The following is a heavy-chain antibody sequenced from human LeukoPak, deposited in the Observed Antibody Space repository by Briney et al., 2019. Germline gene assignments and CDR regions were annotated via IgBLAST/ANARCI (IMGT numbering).Heavy chain of an antibody. CDR1: GGSISGYY. V-gene: IGHV4-59*01. Sequence: PSETLSLTCTVSGGSISGYYWTWIRQPPGKGLEWMGYIYSSGSTNYNPSLKSRVTMSVDTSKNQFSLRLSSVTAADTAVYYCARTVRQWLANDAFDIWGQGTMVTVS. CDR3: ARTVRQWLANDAFDI. CDR2: IYSSGST. D-gene: IGHD6-19*01. J-gene: IGHJ3*02.